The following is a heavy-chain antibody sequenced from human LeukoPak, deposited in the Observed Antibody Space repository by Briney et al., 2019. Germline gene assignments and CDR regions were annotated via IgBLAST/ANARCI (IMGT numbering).Heavy chain of an antibody. V-gene: IGHV4-34*01. CDR3: ARLYPSGTRNYYYYYMDV. D-gene: IGHD2-2*01. CDR1: GGSFSGYY. Sequence: PSETLSLTCAVYGGSFSGYYWSWIRQPPGKGLEWVGEINHSGSTNYNPSLKSRVTISVDTSKNQFSLKLSSVTAADTAVYYCARLYPSGTRNYYYYYMDVWGKGTTVTISS. J-gene: IGHJ6*03. CDR2: INHSGST.